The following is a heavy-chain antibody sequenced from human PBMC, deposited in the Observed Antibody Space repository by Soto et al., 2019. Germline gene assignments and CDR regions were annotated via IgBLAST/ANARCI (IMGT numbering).Heavy chain of an antibody. CDR3: ATVRPDYYDSSGTPD. Sequence: LRLSCAASGFTFSSYAMSWVRQAPGKGLEWVSAISGSGGSTYYADSVKGRFTISRDNSKNTLYLQMNSLRAEDTAVYYCATVRPDYYDSSGTPDWGQGTLVTVSS. CDR1: GFTFSSYA. CDR2: ISGSGGST. D-gene: IGHD3-22*01. V-gene: IGHV3-23*01. J-gene: IGHJ4*02.